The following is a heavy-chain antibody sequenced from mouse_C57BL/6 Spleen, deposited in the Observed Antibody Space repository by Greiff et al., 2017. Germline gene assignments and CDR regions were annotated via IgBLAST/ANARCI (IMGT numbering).Heavy chain of an antibody. CDR3: VNWGTGYYAMDY. CDR1: GFSLTSYG. D-gene: IGHD3-3*01. V-gene: IGHV2-3*01. Sequence: VQRVESGPGLVAPSQSLSITCTVSGFSLTSYGVSWVRPPPGKGLEWLGVIWGDGSTNYHSALISRLSISKDNSKSQVFLKLNSLQTDDTATYYCVNWGTGYYAMDYWGQGTSVTVSS. CDR2: IWGDGST. J-gene: IGHJ4*01.